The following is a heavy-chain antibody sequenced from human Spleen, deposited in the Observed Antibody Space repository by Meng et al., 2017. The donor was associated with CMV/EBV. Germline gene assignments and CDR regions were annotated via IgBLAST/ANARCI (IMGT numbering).Heavy chain of an antibody. Sequence: QVQLVQTGAEVKNPGASVTLSCKTSGYIFKDYAMHWVRQAPGQRLEWMGWINAGNGDTKYSQKFQGRVTITRDTSASIGYMEVSSLRFEDTAVYYCARDIVGATTRFDYWGQGTLVTVSS. CDR2: INAGNGDT. CDR1: GYIFKDYA. D-gene: IGHD1-26*01. J-gene: IGHJ4*02. V-gene: IGHV1-3*01. CDR3: ARDIVGATTRFDY.